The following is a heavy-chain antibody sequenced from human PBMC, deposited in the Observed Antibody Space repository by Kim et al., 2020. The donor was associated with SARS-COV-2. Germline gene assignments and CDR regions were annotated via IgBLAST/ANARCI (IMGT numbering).Heavy chain of an antibody. V-gene: IGHV3-7*03. D-gene: IGHD5-18*01. CDR1: GFTFSSYW. Sequence: GGCLRLSCAASGFTFSSYWMSWVRQVPGKGLEWVANINEDESEKYYVDSVKGRFTISRDNAKNSLYLQMNNLRAEDTAVYYCAISDTARGSAHFDYWGQGTLVTVSS. CDR3: AISDTARGSAHFDY. CDR2: INEDESEK. J-gene: IGHJ4*02.